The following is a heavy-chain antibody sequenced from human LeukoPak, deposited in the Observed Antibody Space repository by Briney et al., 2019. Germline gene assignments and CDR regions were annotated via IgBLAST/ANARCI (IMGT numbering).Heavy chain of an antibody. CDR1: GGSFSGYY. Sequence: PSETLSLTCAVYGGSFSGYYWSWVRQAPGKGLEWVSAISDSGGSTYYADSVKGRFTISRDNSKNTLYLQMNSLRAEDTAVYYCAKRGAEVGATVAPGDYWGQGTLVTVSS. D-gene: IGHD1-26*01. J-gene: IGHJ4*02. CDR3: AKRGAEVGATVAPGDY. V-gene: IGHV3-23*01. CDR2: ISDSGGST.